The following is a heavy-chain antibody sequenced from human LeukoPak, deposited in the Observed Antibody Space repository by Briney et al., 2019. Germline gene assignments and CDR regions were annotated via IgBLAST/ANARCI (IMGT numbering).Heavy chain of an antibody. J-gene: IGHJ6*02. CDR3: AAEGYSSGYQDYYYYYGMDV. CDR2: IVVGSGNT. Sequence: GASVKVSCKASGFTFTSSAVQWVRQARGQRLEWIGWIVVGSGNTNYAQKFQERVTITRDMSTSTAYMELSSLRSDDTAVYYCAAEGYSSGYQDYYYYYGMDVWGQGTTVTVSS. CDR1: GFTFTSSA. V-gene: IGHV1-58*01. D-gene: IGHD3-22*01.